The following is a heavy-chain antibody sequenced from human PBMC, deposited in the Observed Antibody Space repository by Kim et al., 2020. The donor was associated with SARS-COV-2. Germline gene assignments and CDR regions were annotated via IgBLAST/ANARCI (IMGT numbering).Heavy chain of an antibody. D-gene: IGHD2-21*01. V-gene: IGHV3-23*01. J-gene: IGHJ4*02. CDR2: IDGSDGTT. CDR1: GFSWSGGG. Sequence: GGEKRGAWTASGFSWSGGGGGGGGEAPWWGLVWVSSIDGSDGTTYYVDSVKGGFSISRDDSKNTLYLQMSALRADDTAAYYCLKGGWGWIWDYWGQGTLVTVSS. CDR3: LKGGWGWIWDY.